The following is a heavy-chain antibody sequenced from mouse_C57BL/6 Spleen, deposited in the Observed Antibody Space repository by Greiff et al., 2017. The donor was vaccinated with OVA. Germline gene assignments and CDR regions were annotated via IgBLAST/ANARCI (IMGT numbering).Heavy chain of an antibody. Sequence: VQLQQPGAELVKPGASVKLSCKASGYTFTSYWMHWVKQRPGQGLEWIGMIHPNSGSTNYNEKFKSKATLTVDKSSSTAYMQLSSLTSEDSAVYYCARSGYGQKGDYWGQGTTLTVSS. V-gene: IGHV1-64*01. CDR3: ARSGYGQKGDY. D-gene: IGHD3-1*01. CDR2: IHPNSGST. CDR1: GYTFTSYW. J-gene: IGHJ2*01.